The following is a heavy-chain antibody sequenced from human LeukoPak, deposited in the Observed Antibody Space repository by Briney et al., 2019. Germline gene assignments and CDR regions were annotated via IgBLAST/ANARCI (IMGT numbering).Heavy chain of an antibody. V-gene: IGHV1-2*02. D-gene: IGHD3-9*01. CDR2: INPNSGGT. J-gene: IGHJ6*02. CDR3: ARTRALRYFDGLGDGMDV. CDR1: GYTFTGYY. Sequence: GASVKVSCKASGYTFTGYYMHWVRQAPGQGLEWMGWINPNSGGTNYAQKFQGRVTMTRNTSISTAYMELSSLRSEDTAVYYCARTRALRYFDGLGDGMDVWGQGTTVTVSS.